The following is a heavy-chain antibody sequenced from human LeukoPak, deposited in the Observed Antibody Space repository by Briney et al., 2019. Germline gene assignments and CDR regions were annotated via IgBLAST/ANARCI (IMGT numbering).Heavy chain of an antibody. CDR2: ITVYNGNT. V-gene: IGHV1-18*01. CDR1: GYTFTSYG. J-gene: IGHJ6*03. D-gene: IGHD2-2*01. CDR3: ARLPSSTSYYMDV. Sequence: ASVKVSCKASGYTFTSYGISWVRQAPGQGLEWMGWITVYNGNTNHAQRLQGRVTMTTDTSTSTAYMELRTLRSDDTAVYYCARLPSSTSYYMDVWGKGTTVTVSS.